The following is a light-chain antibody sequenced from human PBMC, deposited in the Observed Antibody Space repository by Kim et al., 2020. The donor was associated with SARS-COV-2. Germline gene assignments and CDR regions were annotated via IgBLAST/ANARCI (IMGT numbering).Light chain of an antibody. Sequence: SYGLTQPPSVSVSPGQTASITCSGDKLGDKYACWYQQKPGQSPVLVIYQDSKRPSGIPERFSGSNSGNTATLTISGTQAMDEADYYCQAWDSSTARFGGG. V-gene: IGLV3-1*01. CDR3: QAWDSSTAR. CDR1: KLGDKY. J-gene: IGLJ2*01. CDR2: QDS.